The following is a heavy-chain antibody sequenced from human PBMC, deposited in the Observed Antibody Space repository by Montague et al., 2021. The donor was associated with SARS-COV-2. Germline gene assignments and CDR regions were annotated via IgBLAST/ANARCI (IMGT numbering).Heavy chain of an antibody. CDR2: IYYSGST. J-gene: IGHJ6*02. Sequence: TLSLTCTVSGGSISSGGYYWSWIRQHPGKGLEWIGYIYYSGSTYYNPSLKSRVTISVDTSKNQFSLKLSSVTAADTAVYYCARDRPPVATTFYYYYYGMDVGGQGTTVTVSS. V-gene: IGHV4-31*03. D-gene: IGHD5-12*01. CDR1: GGSISSGGYY. CDR3: ARDRPPVATTFYYYYYGMDV.